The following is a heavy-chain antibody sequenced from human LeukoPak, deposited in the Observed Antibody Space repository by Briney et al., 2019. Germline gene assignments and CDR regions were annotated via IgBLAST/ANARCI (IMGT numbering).Heavy chain of an antibody. CDR3: ARGNILTGYCFDF. V-gene: IGHV4-34*01. CDR2: IHYTGAT. Sequence: SETLSLTCAVYGGPITGYYWSWIRQTPGRGLEWVGEIHYTGATSYNPSLKSRATISTDTSKNQFSLRLSSVTAADTAVYYCARGNILTGYCFDFWGQGALVTVSS. J-gene: IGHJ4*02. D-gene: IGHD3-9*01. CDR1: GGPITGYY.